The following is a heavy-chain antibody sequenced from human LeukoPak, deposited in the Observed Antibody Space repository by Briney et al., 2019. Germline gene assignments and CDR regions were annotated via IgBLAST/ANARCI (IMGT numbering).Heavy chain of an antibody. D-gene: IGHD3-16*02. CDR2: ISGSGGST. V-gene: IGHV3-23*01. J-gene: IGHJ5*02. CDR1: GFTFSSYG. Sequence: PGGSLRLSCAASGFTFSSYGMSWVRQAPGKGLEWVSAISGSGGSTYYADSVKGRFTISRDNSKNTLYLQMNSLRAEDTAVYYCAKDRGASYLAPRFDPWGQGTLVTVSS. CDR3: AKDRGASYLAPRFDP.